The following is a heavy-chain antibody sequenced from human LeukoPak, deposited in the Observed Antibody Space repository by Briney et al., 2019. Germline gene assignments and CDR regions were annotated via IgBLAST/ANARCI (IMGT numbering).Heavy chain of an antibody. D-gene: IGHD6-13*01. V-gene: IGHV1-69*04. Sequence: SVKVSCTTSGGTFSSSAITWVRQAPGQGLEWMGRIIPVLNITTYAQKFQGSVTITADKSTSTAYMELSSLRSEDTAVYYCARVPGAAGYFDYWGQGTLVTVSS. J-gene: IGHJ4*02. CDR3: ARVPGAAGYFDY. CDR2: IIPVLNIT. CDR1: GGTFSSSA.